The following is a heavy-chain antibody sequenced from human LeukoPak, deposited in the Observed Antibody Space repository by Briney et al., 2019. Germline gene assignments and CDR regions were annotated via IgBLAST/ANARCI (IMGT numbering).Heavy chain of an antibody. V-gene: IGHV3-7*03. CDR2: IKHDGIEK. Sequence: GGSLRLSCAASGFSFRSYWMDWVRQAPGKGLEWVANIKHDGIEKYFVDSVKGRFAISRDNAKNLLFLQMNSLRAEDTAVYYCAKDQVAGTLDYWGQGTLVTVSS. CDR1: GFSFRSYW. D-gene: IGHD6-19*01. CDR3: AKDQVAGTLDY. J-gene: IGHJ4*02.